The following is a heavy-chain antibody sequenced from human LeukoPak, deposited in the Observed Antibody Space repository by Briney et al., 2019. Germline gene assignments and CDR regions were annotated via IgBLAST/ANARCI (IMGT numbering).Heavy chain of an antibody. J-gene: IGHJ4*02. V-gene: IGHV4-30-2*01. D-gene: IGHD5-18*01. CDR2: ISHTGGT. CDR3: ARSRGYSYGTTFLDY. Sequence: SETLSLTCTVSGGSISSADYYWTWIRQPPGKGLEWIGYISHTGGTYYNSSLLSRVTISVDRSKNQFFLTLGSVTAADTAVYFCARSRGYSYGTTFLDYWGQGTLVTVSS. CDR1: GGSISSADYY.